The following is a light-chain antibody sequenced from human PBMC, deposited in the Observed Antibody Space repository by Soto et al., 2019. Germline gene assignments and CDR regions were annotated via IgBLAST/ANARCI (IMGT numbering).Light chain of an antibody. V-gene: IGKV1-39*01. J-gene: IGKJ1*01. Sequence: DIQMTQSPSSLSASVGDRVIITCRASQSISNYLNWYQQKPGKAPKLLIYDTSSLQSGVPSRFSGSGSGTDFTLTTSSLQPEDFATFYCQQSYRTPRTFGQGTKVDIK. CDR2: DTS. CDR3: QQSYRTPRT. CDR1: QSISNY.